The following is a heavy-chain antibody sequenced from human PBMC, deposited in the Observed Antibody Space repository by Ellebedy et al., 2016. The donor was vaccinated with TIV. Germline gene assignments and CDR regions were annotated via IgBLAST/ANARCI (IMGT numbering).Heavy chain of an antibody. V-gene: IGHV1-69*13. Sequence: AASVQVSCKTSAYTFTSYGISWVRPPPGQGLGWMGGIIPRFGTANDAQKFQGRVTITADESTSTAYMELSSLRSEDTAVYYSARVSRDGYNFPAIYYYGMDVWGQGTTVTVSS. D-gene: IGHD5-24*01. CDR1: AYTFTSYG. J-gene: IGHJ6*02. CDR2: IIPRFGTA. CDR3: ARVSRDGYNFPAIYYYGMDV.